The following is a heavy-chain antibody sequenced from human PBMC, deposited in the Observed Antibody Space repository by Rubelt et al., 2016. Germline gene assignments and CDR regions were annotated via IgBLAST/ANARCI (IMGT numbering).Heavy chain of an antibody. Sequence: QVQLVESGGGVVQPGGSLRLSCAASGFTFSTYTMHWVALLSYDGGHEFYADSVKGRFTISRDNSKNTLSLLGSNLRPEDTAVYYWARAPRSPWVWNWFDRWGQGTLVTVSS. CDR1: GFTFSTYT. CDR3: ARAPRSPWVWNWFDR. J-gene: IGHJ5*01. V-gene: IGHV3-30*15. CDR2: LSYDGGHE. D-gene: IGHD1-26*01.